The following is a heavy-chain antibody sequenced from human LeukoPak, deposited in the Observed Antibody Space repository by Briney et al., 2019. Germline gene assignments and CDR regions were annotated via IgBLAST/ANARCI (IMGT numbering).Heavy chain of an antibody. CDR1: GFTFSSYA. CDR2: ISSGSTSI. D-gene: IGHD1-26*01. Sequence: GGSLRLSCAASGFTFSSYAMSWVRQAPGKGLEWVSYISSGSTSIYYADSVKGRFTISRDNAKNSLSLQMSSLRDEDTAVYYCARALRGVGASYYYGMDVWGQGTTVTVSS. V-gene: IGHV3-48*02. CDR3: ARALRGVGASYYYGMDV. J-gene: IGHJ6*02.